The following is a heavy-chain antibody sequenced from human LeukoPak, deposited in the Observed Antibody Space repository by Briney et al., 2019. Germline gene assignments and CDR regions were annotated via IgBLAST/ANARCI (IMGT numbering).Heavy chain of an antibody. CDR2: INTSGGST. Sequence: GASVKVSCKASGYTFTSYYMHWVRQAPGQGLEWKGIINTSGGSTSYAQKFQGRVTMTRDTSTSTVYMELSSLRSEDTAVYYCAREAISDAFDIWGQGTMVTVSS. CDR3: AREAISDAFDI. J-gene: IGHJ3*02. D-gene: IGHD3-9*01. CDR1: GYTFTSYY. V-gene: IGHV1-46*01.